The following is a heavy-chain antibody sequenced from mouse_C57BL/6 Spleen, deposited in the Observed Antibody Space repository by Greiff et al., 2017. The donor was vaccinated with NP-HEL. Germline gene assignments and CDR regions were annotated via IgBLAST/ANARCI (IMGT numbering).Heavy chain of an antibody. CDR3: ATTMVTTRGFDY. CDR1: GYTFTSYW. D-gene: IGHD2-2*01. Sequence: VQLQQSGAELVKPGASVKLSCKASGYTFTSYWMQWVKQRPGQGLEWIGEIDPSDSYTNYNQKFKGKATLTVDTSSSTAYMQLSSLTSEDSAVYYCATTMVTTRGFDYWGQGTTLTVSS. J-gene: IGHJ2*01. V-gene: IGHV1-50*01. CDR2: IDPSDSYT.